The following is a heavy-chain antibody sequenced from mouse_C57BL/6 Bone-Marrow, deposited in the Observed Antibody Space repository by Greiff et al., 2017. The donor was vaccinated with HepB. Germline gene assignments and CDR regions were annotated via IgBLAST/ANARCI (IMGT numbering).Heavy chain of an antibody. V-gene: IGHV1-63*01. CDR1: GYTFTNYW. CDR2: IYPGGGYT. CDR3: ARVETPAWFAY. Sequence: VQLQQSGAELVRPGTSVKMSCKASGYTFTNYWIGWAKQRPGHGLEWIGDIYPGGGYTNYNEKFKGKATLTADKSSSTAYMQFSSLTSEDSAIYYCARVETPAWFAYWGQGTLVTVSA. J-gene: IGHJ3*01.